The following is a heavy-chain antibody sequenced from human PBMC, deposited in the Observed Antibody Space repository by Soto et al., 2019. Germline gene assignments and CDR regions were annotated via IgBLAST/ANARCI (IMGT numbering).Heavy chain of an antibody. CDR1: GGSVNGYY. V-gene: IGHV4-34*04. CDR3: ARGVSVTLAVQGGAPDKNYFDS. D-gene: IGHD1-26*01. CDR2: IDHSGIT. Sequence: PSETLSLTCAVYGGSVNGYYWNWIRQSPGKGLEWIGEIDHSGITNHNTALKSRATMSVDTSKNQFSLKLRSVTAADTAVYYCARGVSVTLAVQGGAPDKNYFDSWSQGTLVTVSS. J-gene: IGHJ4*02.